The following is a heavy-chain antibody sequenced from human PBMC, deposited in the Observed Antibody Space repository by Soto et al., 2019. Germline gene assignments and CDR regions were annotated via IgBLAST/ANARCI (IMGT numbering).Heavy chain of an antibody. V-gene: IGHV4-59*08. Sequence: PSEILSLTCTVSGGTISSWYWSWIRQPPGKGLEWIGYIYYSGSTNCNPSLKSRVTISVDTSKNQFSLKLSSVTAADTAVYYCASGNYYDSSGYYYEIFDYWGQGTLVTVSS. CDR2: IYYSGST. CDR3: ASGNYYDSSGYYYEIFDY. CDR1: GGTISSWY. D-gene: IGHD3-22*01. J-gene: IGHJ4*02.